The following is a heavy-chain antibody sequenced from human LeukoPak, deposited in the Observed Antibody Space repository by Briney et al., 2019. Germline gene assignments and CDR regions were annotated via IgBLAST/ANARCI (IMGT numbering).Heavy chain of an antibody. CDR1: GYAFTTYG. J-gene: IGHJ5*02. CDR2: ISAYNGDT. V-gene: IGHV1-18*01. Sequence: ASVKVSCKASGYAFTTYGINWVRQAPGQGLEWMGWISAYNGDTNYAQKVQGRVTMSTDTSTSTAYMELRSLRSDDTAVYYCARDLIAARPGWFDPWGQGTLVTVSS. CDR3: ARDLIAARPGWFDP. D-gene: IGHD6-6*01.